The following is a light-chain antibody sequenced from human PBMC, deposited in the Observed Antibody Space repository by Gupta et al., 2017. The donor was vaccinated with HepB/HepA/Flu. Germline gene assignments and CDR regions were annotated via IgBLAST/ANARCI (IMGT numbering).Light chain of an antibody. Sequence: SYVLTQPPSLSVAPGETARLTRGGNNIGSKSVHWYQQKPGQAPVLVIQFDGDRPSGIPERFSGSNYGNTATLSFSGVEAGDEADYYCQVWDTGSDVVFGGGTKLTVL. CDR1: NIGSKS. J-gene: IGLJ2*01. V-gene: IGLV3-21*04. CDR2: FDG. CDR3: QVWDTGSDVV.